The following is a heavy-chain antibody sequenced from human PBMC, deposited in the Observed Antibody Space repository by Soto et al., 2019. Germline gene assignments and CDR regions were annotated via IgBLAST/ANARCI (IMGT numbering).Heavy chain of an antibody. V-gene: IGHV3-30*18. CDR3: AKDLLYCSGGSCYDPNYYYYYGMDV. D-gene: IGHD2-15*01. CDR2: ISYDGSNK. Sequence: GGSLRLSCAASGFTFSSYGMHWVRQAPGKGLEWVAVISYDGSNKYYADSVKGRFTISRDNSKNTLYLQMNSLRAEDTAVYYCAKDLLYCSGGSCYDPNYYYYYGMDVWGQGTTVTVSS. CDR1: GFTFSSYG. J-gene: IGHJ6*02.